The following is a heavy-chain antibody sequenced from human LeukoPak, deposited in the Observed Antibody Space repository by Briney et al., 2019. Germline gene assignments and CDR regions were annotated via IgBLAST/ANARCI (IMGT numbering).Heavy chain of an antibody. CDR2: INSSSSYI. D-gene: IGHD6-19*01. CDR1: GFTFSSYS. Sequence: PGGSLRLSCAASGFTFSSYSMNWVRQTPGKGLEWVSSINSSSSYIYYADSVKGRFTISRDNAKNSLYLQMNSLRAEDTAVYYCARDPPEGYGSGWRYGMDVWGQGTTVTVSS. J-gene: IGHJ6*02. CDR3: ARDPPEGYGSGWRYGMDV. V-gene: IGHV3-21*01.